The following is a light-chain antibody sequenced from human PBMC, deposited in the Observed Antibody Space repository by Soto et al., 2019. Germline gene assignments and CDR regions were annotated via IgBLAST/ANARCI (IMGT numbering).Light chain of an antibody. V-gene: IGKV1-12*01. J-gene: IGKJ5*01. Sequence: IQLTQSPSSLSASVGDRVTITCRASQTISSWLAWYQQKPGKAPKIMIYAASSLQGGVPSRFSGSGSGTEFTLTISSLQPEDFATYYCQQASSFPPTFGQGTRLEIK. CDR2: AAS. CDR3: QQASSFPPT. CDR1: QTISSW.